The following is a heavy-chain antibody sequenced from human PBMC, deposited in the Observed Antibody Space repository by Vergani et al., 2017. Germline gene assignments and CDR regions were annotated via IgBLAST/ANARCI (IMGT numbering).Heavy chain of an antibody. CDR2: INHSGST. V-gene: IGHV4-34*01. CDR1: GGSFSGYY. J-gene: IGHJ5*02. Sequence: QVQLQQWGAGLLKPSETLSLTCAVYGGSFSGYYWSWIRQPPGKGLEWIGEINHSGSTNYNPSLKSRVTISVDTSKNQFSLKLSSVTAADTAVYYCARGRRRAAAGTRGAWRGAWFDPWGQGTLVTVSS. CDR3: ARGRRRAAAGTRGAWRGAWFDP. D-gene: IGHD6-13*01.